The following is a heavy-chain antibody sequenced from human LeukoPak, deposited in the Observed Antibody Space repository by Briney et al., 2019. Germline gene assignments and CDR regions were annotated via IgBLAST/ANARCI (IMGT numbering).Heavy chain of an antibody. Sequence: GGSLRLSCAASGFTFSSYGMHWVRQAPGKGLEWVAFIRYDGSNKYYADSVKGRFTISRDNSKNSLYLQMNSLRAEDTAVYYCARDYVAVAGTSDYWGQGTLVTVSS. J-gene: IGHJ4*02. V-gene: IGHV3-30*02. CDR1: GFTFSSYG. D-gene: IGHD6-19*01. CDR2: IRYDGSNK. CDR3: ARDYVAVAGTSDY.